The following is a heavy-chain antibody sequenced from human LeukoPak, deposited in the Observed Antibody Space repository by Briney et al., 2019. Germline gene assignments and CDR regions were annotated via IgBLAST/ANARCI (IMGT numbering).Heavy chain of an antibody. D-gene: IGHD5-18*01. CDR2: IYYSGST. J-gene: IGHJ4*02. CDR1: GGSISSSDYY. Sequence: SETLSLTCTVSGGSISSSDYYWSWIRQPPGKGLEWIGYIYYSGSTNYNPSLKSRVTISVDTSKNQFSVKLSFVTAADTAIYYCAREVAGYPGRIDSWGQGTLVTVSS. V-gene: IGHV4-61*08. CDR3: AREVAGYPGRIDS.